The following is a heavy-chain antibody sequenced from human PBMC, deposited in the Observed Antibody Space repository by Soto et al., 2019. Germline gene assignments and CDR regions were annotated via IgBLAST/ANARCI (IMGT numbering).Heavy chain of an antibody. D-gene: IGHD3-3*01. V-gene: IGHV4-34*01. CDR1: GGSFSGYY. Sequence: SETLSLTCAVYGGSFSGYYWSWIRQPPGKGLEWIGEINHSGSTNYNPSLKSRVTISVDTSKNQFSLKLSSVTAADTAVYYCARGPRRFWSGYYYWFDPWGQGTLVTVSS. J-gene: IGHJ5*02. CDR3: ARGPRRFWSGYYYWFDP. CDR2: INHSGST.